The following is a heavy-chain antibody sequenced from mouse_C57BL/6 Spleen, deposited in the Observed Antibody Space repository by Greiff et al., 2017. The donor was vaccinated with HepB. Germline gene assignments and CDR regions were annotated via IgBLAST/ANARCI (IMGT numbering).Heavy chain of an antibody. D-gene: IGHD1-1*01. CDR2: IDPSDSYT. Sequence: VQLQQSGAELVKPGASVKLSCKASGYTFTSYWMQWVKQRPGQGLEWIGEIDPSDSYTNYNQKFKGKATLTVDTSSSTAYMQLSSLTSEDSAVYYCARGYGSSFYFDYWGQGTTLTVSS. J-gene: IGHJ2*01. V-gene: IGHV1-50*01. CDR1: GYTFTSYW. CDR3: ARGYGSSFYFDY.